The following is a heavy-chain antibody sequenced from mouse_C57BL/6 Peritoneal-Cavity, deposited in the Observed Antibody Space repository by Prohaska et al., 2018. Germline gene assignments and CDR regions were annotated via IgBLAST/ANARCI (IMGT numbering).Heavy chain of an antibody. J-gene: IGHJ2*01. D-gene: IGHD1-1*01. CDR3: ARSDITTVVADY. CDR2: INPSSGYT. V-gene: IGHV1-4*01. Sequence: MSCKASGYTFTSYTMHWVKKRSGQCLEWIGYINPSSGYTKYNQKFKDKATLTTDKSSSTAYMQLSSLTSEDSAVYYCARSDITTVVADYWGQGTTLTVSS. CDR1: GYTFTSYT.